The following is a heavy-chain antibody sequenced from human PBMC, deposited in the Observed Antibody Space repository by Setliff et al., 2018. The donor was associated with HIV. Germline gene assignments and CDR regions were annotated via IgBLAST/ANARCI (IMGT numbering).Heavy chain of an antibody. J-gene: IGHJ6*03. CDR1: GYTFTGYY. CDR3: ARGDLARDYYYMDV. V-gene: IGHV1-2*02. Sequence: RASVKVSCKASGYTFTGYYIHWVRQAPGQGLEWMGWINPNSGGTKYTQKFQGRVAMTRDASISTAYMELSSLRSDDTAAYYCARGDLARDYYYMDVWGKGTTVTVSS. D-gene: IGHD5-12*01. CDR2: INPNSGGT.